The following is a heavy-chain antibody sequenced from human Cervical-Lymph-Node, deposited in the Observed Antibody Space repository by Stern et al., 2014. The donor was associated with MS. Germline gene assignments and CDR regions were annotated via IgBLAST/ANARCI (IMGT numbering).Heavy chain of an antibody. CDR1: GFTFSSYA. J-gene: IGHJ4*02. CDR2: ISRNGGST. Sequence: VPLGQSGGGLVQPGGSLRLSCSASGFTFSSYAMHWVRQAPGKGLEYVSAISRNGGSTYYADSVKGRFTISRDNSKNTLYLQMSSLRAEDTAVYYCVKDDYDSSGVEGHFDYWGQGTLVTVSS. V-gene: IGHV3-64D*06. CDR3: VKDDYDSSGVEGHFDY. D-gene: IGHD3-22*01.